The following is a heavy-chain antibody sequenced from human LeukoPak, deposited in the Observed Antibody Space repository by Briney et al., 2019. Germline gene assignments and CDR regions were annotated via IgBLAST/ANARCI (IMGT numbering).Heavy chain of an antibody. CDR3: ARAGNYYDSSGYSNSDY. V-gene: IGHV1-46*01. CDR2: INPSGGST. J-gene: IGHJ4*02. CDR1: GYTFTSYY. D-gene: IGHD3-22*01. Sequence: GASVKVSCKASGYTFTSYYMHWVRQAPGQGLEWMGIINPSGGSTSYAQKFQGRVTMTRDTSTSTVYMELSSLRTEDTAEYYWARAGNYYDSSGYSNSDYWGQGTLVTVSS.